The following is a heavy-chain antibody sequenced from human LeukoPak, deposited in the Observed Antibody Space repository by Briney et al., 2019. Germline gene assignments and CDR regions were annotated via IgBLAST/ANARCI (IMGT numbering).Heavy chain of an antibody. CDR2: IYHSGST. CDR1: GYSISSGYY. V-gene: IGHV4-38-2*01. D-gene: IGHD6-6*01. Sequence: SETLSLTCAVSGYSISSGYYWGWIRQPPGKGLEWIGSIYHSGSTYYNPSLKSRVTISVDTSKNQFSLKLSSVTAADTAVYYCARGIRSSSVGLDYWGQGTLVTVSS. J-gene: IGHJ4*02. CDR3: ARGIRSSSVGLDY.